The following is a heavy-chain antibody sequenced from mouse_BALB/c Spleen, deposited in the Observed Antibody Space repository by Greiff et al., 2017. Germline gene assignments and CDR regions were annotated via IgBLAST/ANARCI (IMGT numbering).Heavy chain of an antibody. D-gene: IGHD1-1*02. V-gene: IGHV14-3*02. CDR3: ARGSPWYFDV. Sequence: VQLKQSGAELVKPGASVKLSCTASGFNIKDTYMHWVKQRPEQGLEWIGRIDPANGNTKYDPKFQGKATITADTSSNTAYLQLSSLTSEDTAVYYCARGSPWYFDVWGAGTTVTVSS. CDR1: GFNIKDTY. CDR2: IDPANGNT. J-gene: IGHJ1*01.